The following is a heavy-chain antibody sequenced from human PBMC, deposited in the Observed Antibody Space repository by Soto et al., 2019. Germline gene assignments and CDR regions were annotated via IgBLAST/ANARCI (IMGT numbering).Heavy chain of an antibody. Sequence: GGSLILSCAASGFTFSSYSMSWVRQAPGKGLEWVSAISGSGGSTYYADSVKGRFTISRDNSKNTLYLQMNSLRAEDTAVYYCAKDAIMTTVVTNFDYWGQGTLVTVSS. D-gene: IGHD4-17*01. J-gene: IGHJ4*02. CDR3: AKDAIMTTVVTNFDY. CDR1: GFTFSSYS. CDR2: ISGSGGST. V-gene: IGHV3-23*01.